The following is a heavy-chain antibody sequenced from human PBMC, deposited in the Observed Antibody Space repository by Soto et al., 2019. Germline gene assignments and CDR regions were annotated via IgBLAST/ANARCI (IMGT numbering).Heavy chain of an antibody. CDR1: GGTFSSYT. Sequence: GASVKVSCKASGGTFSSYTISWVRQAPGQGLEWMGRIIPILGIANYAQKFQGRVTITADKSTSTAYMELSSLRSEDTAVYYCARDERVPNGELIPFDYSGQGTLVTVSS. J-gene: IGHJ4*02. CDR2: IIPILGIA. CDR3: ARDERVPNGELIPFDY. V-gene: IGHV1-69*04. D-gene: IGHD7-27*01.